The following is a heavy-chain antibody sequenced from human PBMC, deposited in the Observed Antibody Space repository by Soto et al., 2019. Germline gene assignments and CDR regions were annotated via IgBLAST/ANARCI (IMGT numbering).Heavy chain of an antibody. V-gene: IGHV4-31*03. CDR1: GGSINSGGHY. J-gene: IGHJ6*02. D-gene: IGHD6-19*01. CDR2: IYKTGST. CDR3: ARARMQFSVDV. Sequence: QVQLQESGPGLVKPSQTLSLTCSVSGGSINSGGHYWSWIRQHPGKGLEWIGHIYKTGSTDFNPSLKDRLTISIDTSKNQFSLSLRSVTDADTAVYYCARARMQFSVDVWGQGTTVTVSS.